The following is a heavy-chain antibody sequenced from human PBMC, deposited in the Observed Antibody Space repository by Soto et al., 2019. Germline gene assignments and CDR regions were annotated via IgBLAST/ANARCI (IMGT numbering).Heavy chain of an antibody. V-gene: IGHV4-31*03. CDR2: IYYSGST. J-gene: IGHJ5*02. CDR1: GGSISSGGYY. Sequence: SETLSLTCTVSGGSISSGGYYWSWIRQHPGKGLEWIGYIYYSGSTYYNPSLKSRVTISVDTSKNQFSLKLSSVTAADTAVYYCARELVPAAMGGGWFDPWGQGTLVTVSS. D-gene: IGHD2-2*01. CDR3: ARELVPAAMGGGWFDP.